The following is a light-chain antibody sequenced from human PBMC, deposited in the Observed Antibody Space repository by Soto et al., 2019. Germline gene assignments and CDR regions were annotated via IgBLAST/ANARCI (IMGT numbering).Light chain of an antibody. CDR1: QSVSSSN. J-gene: IGKJ4*01. CDR2: GAS. Sequence: IVLTQSPGTLSLSTGERGTLSCRASQSVSSSNLAWYQQKPGQAPRLLIYGASSRATGIPDRFSGSGSGTDVALTSSRLEPEEFAVYYCQQLTSYALTLGVGTKGEMK. CDR3: QQLTSYALT. V-gene: IGKV3-20*01.